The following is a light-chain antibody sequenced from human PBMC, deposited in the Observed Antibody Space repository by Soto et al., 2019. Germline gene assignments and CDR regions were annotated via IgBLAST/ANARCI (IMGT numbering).Light chain of an antibody. V-gene: IGLV2-14*01. CDR3: SSYTSSSTPHVV. Sequence: QSALTQPASVSGSPGQSITISCTGTSSDVGGYNYVSWYQQHPGKAPKLMIYEVSNRPSGVSNRFSGSKSRNTASLTISGLQAEDEADYYCSSYTSSSTPHVVFGRGTKLTVL. J-gene: IGLJ2*01. CDR1: SSDVGGYNY. CDR2: EVS.